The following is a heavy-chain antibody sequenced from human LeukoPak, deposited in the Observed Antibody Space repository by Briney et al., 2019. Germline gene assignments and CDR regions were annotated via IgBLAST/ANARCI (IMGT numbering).Heavy chain of an antibody. J-gene: IGHJ5*02. D-gene: IGHD4-17*01. Sequence: ASVKVSCKASGYTFISCYMHWVRQAPGQGLEWMGWISGYNGDTDYAANLQGRVTLTTDTSTNTAYMELRSLRSDDAAVYYCARSGDGNWFDPWGQGTLVTVSS. CDR3: ARSGDGNWFDP. V-gene: IGHV1-18*04. CDR1: GYTFISCY. CDR2: ISGYNGDT.